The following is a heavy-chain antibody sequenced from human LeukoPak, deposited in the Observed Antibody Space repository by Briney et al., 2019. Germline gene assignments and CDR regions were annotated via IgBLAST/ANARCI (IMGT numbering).Heavy chain of an antibody. CDR2: MNPNSGNT. D-gene: IGHD3-3*01. Sequence: ASVNVSCKASGYTFTSYDINWVRQATGQGLEWMGWMNPNSGNTGYAQKFQGRVTMTRNTSISTAYMELSSLRSEDTAVYYCARSYYDFWSGYYSYYYYGMDVWGQGTTVTVSS. J-gene: IGHJ6*02. CDR3: ARSYYDFWSGYYSYYYYGMDV. CDR1: GYTFTSYD. V-gene: IGHV1-8*01.